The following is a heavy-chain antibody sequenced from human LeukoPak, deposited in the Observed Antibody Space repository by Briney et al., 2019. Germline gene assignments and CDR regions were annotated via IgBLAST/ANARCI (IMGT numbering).Heavy chain of an antibody. V-gene: IGHV3-23*01. J-gene: IGHJ3*02. CDR3: AKPRLGGLWGAFDI. Sequence: GGSLRLSCAASGFLFSNYRMNWVRQAPGKGLEWVSGISASTYYADSVKGRFTISRDNSKSTLYLQMNSLRAEDTAVYYCAKPRLGGLWGAFDIWGQGTLVTVSS. D-gene: IGHD3-10*01. CDR1: GFLFSNYR. CDR2: ISAST.